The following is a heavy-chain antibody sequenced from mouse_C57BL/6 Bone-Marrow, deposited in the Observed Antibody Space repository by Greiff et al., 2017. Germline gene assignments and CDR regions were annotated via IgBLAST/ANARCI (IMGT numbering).Heavy chain of an antibody. CDR2: IYPRSGNT. V-gene: IGHV1-81*01. Sequence: VKLQESGAELARPGASVKLSCKASGYTFTNYGISWVKQRTGQGLEWIGEIYPRSGNTYYNEKFKGKATLTADKSSSTAYVELRSLTSESSAVYFCARSGTTVVADYWGQGTTLTVSS. J-gene: IGHJ2*01. D-gene: IGHD1-1*01. CDR3: ARSGTTVVADY. CDR1: GYTFTNYG.